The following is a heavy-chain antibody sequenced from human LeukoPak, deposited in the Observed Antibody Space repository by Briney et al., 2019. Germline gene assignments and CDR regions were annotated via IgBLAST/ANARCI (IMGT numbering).Heavy chain of an antibody. CDR3: ARSIMITFGGVNEDYFDY. CDR1: GGSFSGYY. D-gene: IGHD3-16*01. V-gene: IGHV4-34*01. CDR2: INHSGST. J-gene: IGHJ4*02. Sequence: SETLSLTCAVYGGSFSGYYWSWIRQPPGKGLEWIGEINHSGSTNYNPSLKSRVTISVDTSKNQFSLKLSSVTAADTAVYYCARSIMITFGGVNEDYFDYWGQGTLVTVSS.